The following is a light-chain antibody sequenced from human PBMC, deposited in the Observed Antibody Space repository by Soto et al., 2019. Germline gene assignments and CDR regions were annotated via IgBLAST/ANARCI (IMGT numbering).Light chain of an antibody. CDR2: EVT. Sequence: QSALTQPASVSGSPGQSITISCTGTTSDIGGYNFVSWYQHHPGKAPKLMICEVTNRPSGVSDRFSGSKSGNTASLTISGLQAEDEADYYCSSYTSSSIPYVFGTGTKLTVL. CDR3: SSYTSSSIPYV. J-gene: IGLJ1*01. CDR1: TSDIGGYNF. V-gene: IGLV2-14*01.